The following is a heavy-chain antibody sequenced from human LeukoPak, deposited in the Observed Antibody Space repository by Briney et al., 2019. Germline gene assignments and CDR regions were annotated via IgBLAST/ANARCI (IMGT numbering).Heavy chain of an antibody. CDR2: ILYDGGKE. V-gene: IGHV3-30*18. CDR1: GFTFDDFA. D-gene: IGHD3-16*01. J-gene: IGHJ6*02. Sequence: GRSLRLSCAASGFTFDDFAMHWVRQGPGKGLEWVAVILYDGGKEYYADSVRGRFTLSRDNSKNTLYLQMSSLRVEDTAVYYCAKMDTDLITQNYYNDGMDVWGQGTTVIVSS. CDR3: AKMDTDLITQNYYNDGMDV.